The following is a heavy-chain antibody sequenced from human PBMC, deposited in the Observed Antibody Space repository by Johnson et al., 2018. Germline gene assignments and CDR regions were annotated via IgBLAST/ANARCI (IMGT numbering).Heavy chain of an antibody. D-gene: IGHD6-13*01. CDR2: IYYSGTT. Sequence: QVQLQQWGAGLLKPSETLSLTCAVYGGSFSGYYWGWIRQPPGKGLEWIGSIYYSGTTYYNPSLKSRVTISADTSKNQFSLKLTSVTAADTAVYYCARSGERYSSSIDAFDIWGQGTMVTVSP. V-gene: IGHV4-34*01. CDR3: ARSGERYSSSIDAFDI. CDR1: GGSFSGYY. J-gene: IGHJ3*02.